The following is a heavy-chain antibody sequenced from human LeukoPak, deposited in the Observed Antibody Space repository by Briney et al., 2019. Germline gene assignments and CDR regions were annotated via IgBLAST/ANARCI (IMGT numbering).Heavy chain of an antibody. CDR1: GYTLSSYA. V-gene: IGHV1-18*01. CDR2: ISGYNGHT. J-gene: IGHJ4*02. CDR3: ARDRRWAAGTGDC. D-gene: IGHD6-13*01. Sequence: ASVKVSCKASGYTLSSYAINWVRQAPGQGLEWMGWISGYNGHTNYARKFQGRVTMTTDTSTTTAYMELRSLRSDDTAVYYCARDRRWAAGTGDCWGQGTLVTVSS.